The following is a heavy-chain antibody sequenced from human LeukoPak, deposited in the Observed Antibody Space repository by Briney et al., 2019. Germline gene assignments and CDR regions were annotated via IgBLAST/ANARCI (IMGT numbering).Heavy chain of an antibody. CDR2: IYYSGST. V-gene: IGHV4-39*07. CDR1: GGSISSSSYY. Sequence: PSETLSLTCTVSGGSISSSSYYWGWIRQPPGKGLEWIGSIYYSGSTYYNPSLKSRVTISVDTSKNQFSLKLSSVTAADTAVYYCARGVGYSSGLTEDWGQGTLVTVSS. CDR3: ARGVGYSSGLTED. J-gene: IGHJ4*02. D-gene: IGHD6-19*01.